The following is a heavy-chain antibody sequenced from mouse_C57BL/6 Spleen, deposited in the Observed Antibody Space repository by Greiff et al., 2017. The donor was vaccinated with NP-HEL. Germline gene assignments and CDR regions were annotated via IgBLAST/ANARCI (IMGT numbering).Heavy chain of an antibody. CDR2: ISDGGSYT. D-gene: IGHD2-4*01. J-gene: IGHJ3*01. V-gene: IGHV5-4*01. CDR3: ARYDYGWFAY. CDR1: GFTFSSYA. Sequence: EVQRVESGGGLVKPGGSLKLSCAASGFTFSSYAMSWVRQTPEKRLEWVATISDGGSYTYYPDNVKGRFTISRDNAKNNLYLQMSHLKSEDTAMYYCARYDYGWFAYWGQGTLVTVSA.